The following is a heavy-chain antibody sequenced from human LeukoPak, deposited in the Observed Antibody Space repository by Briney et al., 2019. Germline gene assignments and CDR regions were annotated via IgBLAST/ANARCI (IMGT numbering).Heavy chain of an antibody. Sequence: PGRSLRLSCAASGYTFTSYYMHWVRQAPGQGLEWMGIINPSGGSTSYAQKFQGRVTMTRDMSTSTVYMELSSLRSEDTAVYYCARGGGYCSGGSCYQFDYWGQGTLVTVSS. J-gene: IGHJ4*02. CDR1: GYTFTSYY. CDR3: ARGGGYCSGGSCYQFDY. CDR2: INPSGGST. V-gene: IGHV1-46*01. D-gene: IGHD2-15*01.